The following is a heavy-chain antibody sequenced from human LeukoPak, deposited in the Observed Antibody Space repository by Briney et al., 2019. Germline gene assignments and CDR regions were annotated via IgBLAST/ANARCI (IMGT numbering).Heavy chain of an antibody. J-gene: IGHJ4*02. CDR3: AREGTAVAGSIDY. D-gene: IGHD6-19*01. CDR2: IYYSGST. V-gene: IGHV4-39*07. Sequence: SETLSLTCTVSGGSISSSSYYWGWIRQPPGKGLEWIGSIYYSGSTYYNPSLKSRVTISVDTSKNQFSLKLSSVTAADTAVYYCAREGTAVAGSIDYWGQGTLVTVSS. CDR1: GGSISSSSYY.